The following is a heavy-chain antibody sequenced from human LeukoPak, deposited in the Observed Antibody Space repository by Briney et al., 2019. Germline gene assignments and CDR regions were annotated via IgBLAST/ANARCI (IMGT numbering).Heavy chain of an antibody. D-gene: IGHD3-10*01. CDR2: MNPNSGNT. J-gene: IGHJ6*03. Sequence: ASVKVSCKASGYTFTSYDINWVRQATGQGLEWMGWMNPNSGNTGYAQKFQGRVTITRNTSISTAYMELSSLRSEDTAVYYCARGPQPVSIWFGELLSASGGYYYYMDVWGKGTTVTVSS. CDR3: ARGPQPVSIWFGELLSASGGYYYYMDV. V-gene: IGHV1-8*03. CDR1: GYTFTSYD.